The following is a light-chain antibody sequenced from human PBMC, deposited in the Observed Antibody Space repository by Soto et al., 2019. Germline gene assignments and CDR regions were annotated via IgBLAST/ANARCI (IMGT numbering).Light chain of an antibody. CDR2: DAS. CDR3: QQRSNWPLT. V-gene: IGKV3-11*01. Sequence: EIVLTQSPATLSLSPGERATLSCRASQSVSSYVAWYQSKPGQAPRLLMYDASNRLIGIPARSSGSGSGTDFTLTISSLEPEDFAVYYYQQRSNWPLTFGGGTTVEI. CDR1: QSVSSY. J-gene: IGKJ4*01.